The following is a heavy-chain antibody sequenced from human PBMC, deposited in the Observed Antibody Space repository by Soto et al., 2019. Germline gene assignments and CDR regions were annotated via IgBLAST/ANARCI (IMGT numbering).Heavy chain of an antibody. Sequence: NPSETLSLTCAVYVGSFSGYYWSWIRQPPGKGLEWIGEINHSGSTNYNPSLKSRVTISVDTSKNQFSLKLSSVTAADTAVYYCARVRYSGYDYSSSWFDPWGQGTLVTVSS. D-gene: IGHD5-12*01. J-gene: IGHJ5*02. CDR2: INHSGST. CDR1: VGSFSGYY. CDR3: ARVRYSGYDYSSSWFDP. V-gene: IGHV4-34*01.